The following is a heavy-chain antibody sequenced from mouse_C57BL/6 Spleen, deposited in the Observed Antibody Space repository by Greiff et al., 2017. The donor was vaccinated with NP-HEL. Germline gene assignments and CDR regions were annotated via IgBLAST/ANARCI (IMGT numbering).Heavy chain of an antibody. CDR1: GFNIKDDY. CDR3: TIRTRFAY. CDR2: IDPENGDT. V-gene: IGHV14-4*01. J-gene: IGHJ3*01. Sequence: EVQLQQSGAELVRPGASVKLSCTASGFNIKDDYMHWVKQRPEQGLEWIGWIDPENGDTEYASKFQGKATITADTSSNTAYLQLSSLTSEDTAVYYCTIRTRFAYWGQGTLVTVSA. D-gene: IGHD5-1*01.